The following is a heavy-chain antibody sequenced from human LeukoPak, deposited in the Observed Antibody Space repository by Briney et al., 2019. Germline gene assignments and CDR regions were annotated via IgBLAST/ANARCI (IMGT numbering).Heavy chain of an antibody. CDR1: GFTVSSNY. J-gene: IGHJ1*01. D-gene: IGHD6-13*01. CDR2: IYSGGGT. CDR3: AKGPGSWYFQH. Sequence: RTGGSLRLSCAASGFTVSSNYMTWVRQAPGKGLEWVSVIYSGGGTYYTDSVKGRFTISRDNSKNTLYLQMNSPRAEDTAVYYCAKGPGSWYFQHWGQGTLVTVSS. V-gene: IGHV3-66*01.